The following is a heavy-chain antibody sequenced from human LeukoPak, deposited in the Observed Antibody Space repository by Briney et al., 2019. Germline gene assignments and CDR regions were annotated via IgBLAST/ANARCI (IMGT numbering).Heavy chain of an antibody. CDR3: ARGLGYGDDEAFADY. CDR2: ISAYDGNT. V-gene: IGHV1-18*01. Sequence: GASVKVSCKASGYTFTSCGISWVRQAPGQGLEWMGWISAYDGNTNYAQKVQGRLTMTTDTSTSTAYMELSSLRSEDTAVYYCARGLGYGDDEAFADYWGQGTLVTVSS. J-gene: IGHJ4*02. CDR1: GYTFTSCG. D-gene: IGHD4-17*01.